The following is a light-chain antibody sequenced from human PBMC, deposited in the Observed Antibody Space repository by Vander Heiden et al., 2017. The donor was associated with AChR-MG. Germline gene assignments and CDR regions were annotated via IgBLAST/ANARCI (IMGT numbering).Light chain of an antibody. J-gene: IGLJ2*01. CDR3: QSYDDTNHGV. V-gene: IGLV6-57*03. Sequence: NFVLTQPHSVSESPGKTVTISCTRSVGSIASNSVQWYQQRPGSAPTTVIFEDNHRPSGVPDRFSGSIDSSSNSASLIIAGLKTEDEADYYCQSYDDTNHGVFGGGTKLTVL. CDR2: EDN. CDR1: VGSIASNS.